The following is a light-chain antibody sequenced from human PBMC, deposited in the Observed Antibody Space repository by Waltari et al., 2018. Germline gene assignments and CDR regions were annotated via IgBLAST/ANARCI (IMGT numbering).Light chain of an antibody. CDR2: GAS. J-gene: IGKJ1*01. CDR3: QHYVRLPAT. V-gene: IGKV3-20*01. CDR1: QGVGRT. Sequence: EIVWTQSPAPLSLSPGERATLSCRASQGVGRTLAWYQQKPGQAPRLLIYGASSRATDIPDRFSGSGSGTDFSLTINRLEPEDFAVYFCQHYVRLPATFGQGTKVEIK.